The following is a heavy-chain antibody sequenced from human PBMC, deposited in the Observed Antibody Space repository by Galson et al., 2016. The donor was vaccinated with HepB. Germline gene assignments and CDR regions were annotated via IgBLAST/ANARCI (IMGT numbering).Heavy chain of an antibody. V-gene: IGHV4-39*01. Sequence: SETLSLTCSVSGDSISTSSHFWGWIRQPPGKSLGWIGSIHFGGNSYYNPSLKSRVTISVDLSKNQFSLKVTSVTAADTAVYFCARPTAYYGMDVWGQGTSVTISS. J-gene: IGHJ6*02. CDR1: GDSISTSSHF. CDR2: IHFGGNS. CDR3: ARPTAYYGMDV. D-gene: IGHD4-17*01.